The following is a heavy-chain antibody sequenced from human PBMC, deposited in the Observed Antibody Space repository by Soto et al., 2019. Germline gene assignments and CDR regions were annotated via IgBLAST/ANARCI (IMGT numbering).Heavy chain of an antibody. CDR3: AREAYCSSDCLTRGSYYGMDV. D-gene: IGHD2-21*02. CDR2: TYYRSKWYN. V-gene: IGHV6-1*01. J-gene: IGHJ6*02. Sequence: SQTLSLTCAISGYSVSSNSAAWNWIRQSPSRGLEWLGRTYYRSKWYNEYLTSVESRITINPDTSKNQFSLQLNSVTPEDTAVYYCAREAYCSSDCLTRGSYYGMDVWGQGKTVTVSS. CDR1: GYSVSSNSAA.